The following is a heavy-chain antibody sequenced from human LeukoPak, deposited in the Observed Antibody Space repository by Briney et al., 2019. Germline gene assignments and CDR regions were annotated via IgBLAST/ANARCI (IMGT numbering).Heavy chain of an antibody. CDR2: ISSSSSTI. CDR3: TTILVIAIQAFDY. D-gene: IGHD2-21*01. Sequence: GGSLRLSCAASGFTFSSYSMNWVRQAPGKGLEWVSYISSSSSTIYYADSVKGRFTISRDNAKNSLYLQMNSLKTEDTAVYYCTTILVIAIQAFDYWGQGTLVTVSS. J-gene: IGHJ4*02. V-gene: IGHV3-48*01. CDR1: GFTFSSYS.